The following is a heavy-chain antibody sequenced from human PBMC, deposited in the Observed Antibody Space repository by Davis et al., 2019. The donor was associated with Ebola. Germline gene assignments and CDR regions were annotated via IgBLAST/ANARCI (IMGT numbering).Heavy chain of an antibody. D-gene: IGHD2-21*01. V-gene: IGHV3-30*03. CDR1: GFTFSNYG. J-gene: IGHJ6*02. CDR2: ISYDGSNK. CDR3: GRVILFPGIGMDI. Sequence: GESLKISCAASGFTFSNYGMHWVRQAPGKGLEWVAVISYDGSNKYYADSVKGRFTISRDNAKNMLYVQMNNLRTEDTAIYYCGRVILFPGIGMDIWGQGTAVTVSS.